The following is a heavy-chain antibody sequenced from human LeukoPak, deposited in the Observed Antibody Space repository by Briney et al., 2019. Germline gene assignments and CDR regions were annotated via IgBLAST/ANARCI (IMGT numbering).Heavy chain of an antibody. CDR3: AKDKVVATGRDLYYFDY. J-gene: IGHJ4*02. CDR2: IRYDGSNK. CDR1: GSTFSIYG. D-gene: IGHD5-12*01. Sequence: GGSLRRSCAAPGSTFSIYGVHTVRQAPGKGLERVAFIRYDGSNKYYADSVKGRFTISRDNSKNTLYLQMNSLRAEDTAVYYCAKDKVVATGRDLYYFDYWGQGTLVTVSS. V-gene: IGHV3-30*02.